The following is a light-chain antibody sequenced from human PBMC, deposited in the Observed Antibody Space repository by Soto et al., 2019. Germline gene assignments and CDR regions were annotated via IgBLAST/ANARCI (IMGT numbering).Light chain of an antibody. Sequence: EILLTQSPGTLSLSPGERATLSCRASQSVRNNYLAWYQQKPGQAPRLLIYGASGRATGIPDRFSGSGSGTGFTLSISRLEPEDFAVYYCQQYGSSPYTFGQGTKLEI. CDR3: QQYGSSPYT. J-gene: IGKJ2*01. CDR2: GAS. CDR1: QSVRNNY. V-gene: IGKV3-20*01.